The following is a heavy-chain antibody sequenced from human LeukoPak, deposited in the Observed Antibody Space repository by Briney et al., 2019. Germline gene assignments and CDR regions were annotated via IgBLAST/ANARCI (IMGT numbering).Heavy chain of an antibody. CDR3: ARCLTIFGVVNYYYMDV. V-gene: IGHV4-61*02. CDR1: GGSISSGSYY. CDR2: IYTSGST. J-gene: IGHJ6*03. Sequence: PSQTLSLTCTVSGGSISSGSYYWSWIRQPGGKGLEWIGRIYTSGSTNYNPSLKSRVTISVDTSKNQFSLKLSSVTAADTAVYYCARCLTIFGVVNYYYMDVWGKGTTVTVSS. D-gene: IGHD3-3*01.